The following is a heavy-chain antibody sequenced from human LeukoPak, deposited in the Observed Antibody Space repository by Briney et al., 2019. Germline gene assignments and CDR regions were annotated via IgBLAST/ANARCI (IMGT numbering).Heavy chain of an antibody. Sequence: PGRSLKLSCAASGFTFSSYDMHWVRQAPGGGLEWLAIILSDGNVKYYADSVKGRFTFSRDNSKDSLDLQMNSLRAEDSAVYYCAKDRTSTWSWDFWGQGTLVIVSS. CDR1: GFTFSSYD. V-gene: IGHV3-30*18. J-gene: IGHJ4*02. D-gene: IGHD6-13*01. CDR2: ILSDGNVK. CDR3: AKDRTSTWSWDF.